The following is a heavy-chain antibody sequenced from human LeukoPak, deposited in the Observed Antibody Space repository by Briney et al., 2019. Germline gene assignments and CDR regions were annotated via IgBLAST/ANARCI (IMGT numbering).Heavy chain of an antibody. CDR1: GGSISSYY. V-gene: IGHV4-4*07. CDR3: ARQDSSGWTPFDY. D-gene: IGHD6-19*01. J-gene: IGHJ4*02. CDR2: MYTIGST. Sequence: SETLSLTCTVSGGSISSYYWSWIRQPAGKGLEWIGRMYTIGSTNYNPSLKSRVTMSVDTSKNQFSQKLSSVTAADTAVYYCARQDSSGWTPFDYWGQGTLVTVSS.